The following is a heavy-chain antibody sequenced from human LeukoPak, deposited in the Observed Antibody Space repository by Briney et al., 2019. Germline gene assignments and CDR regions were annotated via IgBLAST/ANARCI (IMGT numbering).Heavy chain of an antibody. CDR2: IYWNDDK. CDR3: AHRPGSTSWPAFDY. V-gene: IGHV2-5*01. CDR1: GFSLSTSGVG. J-gene: IGHJ4*02. Sequence: SGPTLVKPTQTLTLTCTFSGFSLSTSGVGVGWIRQPPGKALEWLALIYWNDDKRYSPSLKSRLTITKDTSKNQVVLTTTNMDPVDTATYYCAHRPGSTSWPAFDYWGQGTLVTVSS. D-gene: IGHD2-2*01.